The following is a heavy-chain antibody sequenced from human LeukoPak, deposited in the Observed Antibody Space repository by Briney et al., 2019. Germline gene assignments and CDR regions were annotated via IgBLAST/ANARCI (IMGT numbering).Heavy chain of an antibody. J-gene: IGHJ4*02. CDR1: GFTFSDYY. CDR3: ASDLDYGDSENY. D-gene: IGHD4-17*01. Sequence: GGSLRLXCAASGFTFSDYYMSWVRQAPGKGLEWVSYISSSGSTIYYADSVKGRFTISRDNAKNSLYLQMNSLRAEDTAVYYCASDLDYGDSENYWGQGTLVTVSS. V-gene: IGHV3-11*04. CDR2: ISSSGSTI.